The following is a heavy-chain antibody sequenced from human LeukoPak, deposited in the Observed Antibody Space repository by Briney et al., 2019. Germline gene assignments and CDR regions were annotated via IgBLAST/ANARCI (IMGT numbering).Heavy chain of an antibody. Sequence: ASVKVSCKASGYAFISYGISWVRQAPGQGLEWMGWISGYNGNTNYAQNLQGRVTMTTDTSTSTAYMELRSLRSDDTAVYYCARGLGVVTAQSEQPKPRYFDLWGRGTQVTVSS. D-gene: IGHD2-21*02. CDR1: GYAFISYG. J-gene: IGHJ2*01. CDR3: ARGLGVVTAQSEQPKPRYFDL. V-gene: IGHV1-18*01. CDR2: ISGYNGNT.